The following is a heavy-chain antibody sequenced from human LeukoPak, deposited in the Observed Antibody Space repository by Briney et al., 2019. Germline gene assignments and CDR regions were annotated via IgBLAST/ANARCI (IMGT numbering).Heavy chain of an antibody. CDR1: GFTFSSFA. J-gene: IGHJ4*02. D-gene: IGHD6-13*01. V-gene: IGHV3-23*01. Sequence: GGSLRLSCAASGFTFSSFAMSWVRQAPGKGLEWVSATSGSGGSTYYADSVKGRFTISRDNSKNTLSLQMSSLRVEDTARYYCVKVNSSWHYYFDYWGQGTPVTVSA. CDR3: VKVNSSWHYYFDY. CDR2: TSGSGGST.